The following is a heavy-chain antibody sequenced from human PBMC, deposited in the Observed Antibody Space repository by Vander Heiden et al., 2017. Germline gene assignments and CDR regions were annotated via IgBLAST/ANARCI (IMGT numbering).Heavy chain of an antibody. CDR1: GGPISGTSYY. CDR3: ARNRGANWGLVDH. J-gene: IGHJ4*02. Sequence: QLQLQESGPGLVKPSETLSLTCTVSGGPISGTSYYWGWTRQPPGKGLEWIGSSHYSGTTYYSPSLKSRVTISVDTSKNQFSLKLSSVTAADTAVYYCARNRGANWGLVDHWGQGTLVTVSS. V-gene: IGHV4-39*01. D-gene: IGHD7-27*01. CDR2: SHYSGTT.